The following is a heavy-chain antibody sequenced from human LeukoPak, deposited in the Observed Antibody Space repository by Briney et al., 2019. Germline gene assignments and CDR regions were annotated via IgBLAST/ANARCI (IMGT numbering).Heavy chain of an antibody. J-gene: IGHJ6*02. CDR2: IYHSGST. CDR1: GGSISSSSYY. CDR3: ARFYNSGSYLSYYGMDV. V-gene: IGHV4-39*07. D-gene: IGHD3-10*01. Sequence: SETLSLTCTVSGGSISSSSYYWGWIRQPPGKGLEWIGSIYHSGSTYYNPSFKSRVAISVDTSKNQFSLKLSSVTAADTAVYYCARFYNSGSYLSYYGMDVWGQGTTVTVSS.